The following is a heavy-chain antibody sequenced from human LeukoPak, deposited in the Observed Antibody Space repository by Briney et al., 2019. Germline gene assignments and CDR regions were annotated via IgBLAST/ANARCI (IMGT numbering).Heavy chain of an antibody. V-gene: IGHV3-30*04. D-gene: IGHD1-14*01. CDR2: ISYDGSNK. CDR1: GFIFSSYA. Sequence: GRSLRLSCAASGFIFSSYAMHWVRQAPGKGLEWVAVISYDGSNKYADSVKGRFTISRDNAKNSLYLQMNSLRAEDTAVYYCARLSGRTPNLLFDYWGQGTLVTVSS. CDR3: ARLSGRTPNLLFDY. J-gene: IGHJ4*02.